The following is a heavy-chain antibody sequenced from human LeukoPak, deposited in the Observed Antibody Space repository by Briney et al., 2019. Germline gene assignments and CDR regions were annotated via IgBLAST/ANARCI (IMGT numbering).Heavy chain of an antibody. V-gene: IGHV3-23*01. CDR2: VSGETRVK. CDR3: ARDRAMYHYETNGY. D-gene: IGHD2-8*01. J-gene: IGHJ4*02. Sequence: GGSLRLSCAASGFTFSTYVISWVRQAPGKGLEWVSSVSGETRVKYYADSVQGRFTISRDNSENTVFLQMNSLRVEDTAVYYCARDRAMYHYETNGYWGQGTLVTVSS. CDR1: GFTFSTYV.